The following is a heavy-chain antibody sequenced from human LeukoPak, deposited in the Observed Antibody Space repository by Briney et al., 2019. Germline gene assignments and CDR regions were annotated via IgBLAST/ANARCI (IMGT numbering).Heavy chain of an antibody. Sequence: SVKVSCKASGGTFSSYAISWVRQAPGQGLELMGGIIPIFGTANYAQKFQGRVTITADESTSTAYMELSSLRSEDTAVYYCAIGGYSGYDFDYWGQGTLVIVSS. CDR1: GGTFSSYA. D-gene: IGHD5-12*01. V-gene: IGHV1-69*13. CDR3: AIGGYSGYDFDY. J-gene: IGHJ4*02. CDR2: IIPIFGTA.